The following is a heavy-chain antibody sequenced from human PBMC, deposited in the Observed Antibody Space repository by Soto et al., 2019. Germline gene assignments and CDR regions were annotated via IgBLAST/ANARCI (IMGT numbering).Heavy chain of an antibody. CDR3: ATVEYRRPLSFANY. D-gene: IGHD2-21*01. J-gene: IGHJ4*02. CDR2: INHSGST. Sequence: SETLSLTCAVYGGSFSGYYWSWIRQPPGKGLEWIGEINHSGSTNYNPSLKSRVTISVDTSKNQFSLKLSSVTAADTAVYYCATVEYRRPLSFANYWCQGTLVTGSS. CDR1: GGSFSGYY. V-gene: IGHV4-34*01.